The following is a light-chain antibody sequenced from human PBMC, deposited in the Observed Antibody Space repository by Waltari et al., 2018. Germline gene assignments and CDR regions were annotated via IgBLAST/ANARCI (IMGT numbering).Light chain of an antibody. Sequence: EIILTQSPATLSLSPGDRATLSCRASQSASNSLSRYQQKPGQAPRLLIYNAITRATGTPARFSGSGSGTDFTLTIGSLEPEDSAVYFCLQRNNWPPTFGGGTTVEIK. J-gene: IGKJ4*02. V-gene: IGKV3-11*01. CDR3: LQRNNWPPT. CDR2: NAI. CDR1: QSASNS.